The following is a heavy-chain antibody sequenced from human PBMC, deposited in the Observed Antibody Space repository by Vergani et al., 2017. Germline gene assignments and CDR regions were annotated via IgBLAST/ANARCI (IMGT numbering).Heavy chain of an antibody. CDR3: ARLPRGLRGMSLEY. CDR2: IFPGDADT. J-gene: IGHJ4*02. D-gene: IGHD3-10*01. CDR1: GYTFTNYW. V-gene: IGHV5-51*01. Sequence: EVRLVQSGPEVKKPGESVKISCETSGYTFTNYWVAWVRQRPGKGLEWMGLIFPGDADTRYSPSFEGQVTISADTSTSTAYVQWPSLKASDTAVYFCARLPRGLRGMSLEYWGQGILVTVSS.